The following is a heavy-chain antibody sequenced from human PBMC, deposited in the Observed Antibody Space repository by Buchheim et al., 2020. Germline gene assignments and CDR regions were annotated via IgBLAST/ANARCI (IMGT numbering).Heavy chain of an antibody. V-gene: IGHV4-39*01. D-gene: IGHD6-6*01. CDR2: IYYSGST. Sequence: QLQLQESGPGLVKPSETLSLTCTVSGGSISSSSYYWGWIRQPPGKGLEWIGSIYYSGSTYYNPSLKSRVTISVDTSKNQFSLKLSSVTAADTAVYYCARTEYSSLPAMNWFDPWGQGTL. J-gene: IGHJ5*02. CDR3: ARTEYSSLPAMNWFDP. CDR1: GGSISSSSYY.